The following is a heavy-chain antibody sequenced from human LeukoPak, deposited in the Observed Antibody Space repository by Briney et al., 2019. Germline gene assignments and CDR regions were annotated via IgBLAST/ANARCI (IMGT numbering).Heavy chain of an antibody. CDR3: ARSGSYYHFDY. D-gene: IGHD1-26*01. CDR2: ISGSGGST. J-gene: IGHJ4*02. CDR1: GFTFSSYA. Sequence: PGGSLRLSCAASGFTFSSYAMSWVRQAPGKGLEWVSAISGSGGSTYYADSVKGRFTISRDNSKNTLYLQMNTLRAEDTAEYYCARSGSYYHFDYWGQGTLVTVSS. V-gene: IGHV3-23*01.